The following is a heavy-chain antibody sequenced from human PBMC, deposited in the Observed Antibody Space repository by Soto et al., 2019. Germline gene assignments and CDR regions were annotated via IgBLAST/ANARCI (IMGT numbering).Heavy chain of an antibody. D-gene: IGHD3-22*01. CDR3: ARSRLAYYYDSSGYFAYYGMDV. CDR1: GGTFSSYA. V-gene: IGHV1-69*06. Sequence: QVQLVQSGAEVKKPGSSVKVSCKASGGTFSSYAISWVRQAPGQGLEWMGGIIPIFGTPNYAQKFQGRVTSTADKSTSTAYMALSSLRSEDTAVYYCARSRLAYYYDSSGYFAYYGMDVWGQGTTVTVSS. CDR2: IIPIFGTP. J-gene: IGHJ6*02.